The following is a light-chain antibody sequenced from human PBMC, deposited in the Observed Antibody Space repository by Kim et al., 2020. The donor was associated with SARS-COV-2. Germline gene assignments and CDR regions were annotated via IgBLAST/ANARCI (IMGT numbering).Light chain of an antibody. CDR3: QQYDIWPRT. CDR2: GAS. CDR1: QSVRSN. J-gene: IGKJ1*01. Sequence: VSPGESATLSCTASQSVRSNLAWYQQKPGQAPRLLISGASTRATGIPARFSGGGSGTDFTLTISSLQSEDFAVYFCQQYDIWPRTFGQGTKVDIK. V-gene: IGKV3-15*01.